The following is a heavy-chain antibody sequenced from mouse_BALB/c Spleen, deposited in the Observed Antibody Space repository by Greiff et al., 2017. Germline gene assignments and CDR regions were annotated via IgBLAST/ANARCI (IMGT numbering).Heavy chain of an antibody. V-gene: IGHV5-6-5*01. Sequence: EVQLVESGGGLVKPGGSLKLSCAASGFTFSSYAMSWVRQTPEKRLEWVASISSGGSTYYPDSVKGRFTISRDNARNILYLQMSSLRSEDTAMYYCARGSDGYYDWYFDVWGAGTTVTVSS. CDR1: GFTFSSYA. CDR2: ISSGGST. D-gene: IGHD2-3*01. J-gene: IGHJ1*01. CDR3: ARGSDGYYDWYFDV.